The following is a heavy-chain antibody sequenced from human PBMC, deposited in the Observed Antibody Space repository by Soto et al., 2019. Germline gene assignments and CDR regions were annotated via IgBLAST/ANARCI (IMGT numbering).Heavy chain of an antibody. J-gene: IGHJ4*02. Sequence: LRLSFAASGFTFSSYGMDWVRQAPGKGLEWVAVIWYDGINKYYADSVKGRFTISRDNSKNTLYLQMNSLRAEDTAVYYCARDRYYDSSGTPSRYFDYWGQGTLVTVSS. CDR3: ARDRYYDSSGTPSRYFDY. CDR2: IWYDGINK. V-gene: IGHV3-33*01. D-gene: IGHD3-22*01. CDR1: GFTFSSYG.